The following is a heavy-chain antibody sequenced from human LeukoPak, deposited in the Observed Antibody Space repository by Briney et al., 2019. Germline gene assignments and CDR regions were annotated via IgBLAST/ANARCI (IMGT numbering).Heavy chain of an antibody. D-gene: IGHD2-15*01. CDR3: AKGPAPYCSGGSCYSPHWYFDL. Sequence: GGSLRLSCAASQFTFSNYAMSWVRQAPGKGLEWVSAISGSGNTTYFGDSVTGRFTISRDNPKNTVYLQMNSLGAEDTAVYYCAKGPAPYCSGGSCYSPHWYFDLWGRGTLVTVSS. CDR2: ISGSGNTT. V-gene: IGHV3-23*01. J-gene: IGHJ2*01. CDR1: QFTFSNYA.